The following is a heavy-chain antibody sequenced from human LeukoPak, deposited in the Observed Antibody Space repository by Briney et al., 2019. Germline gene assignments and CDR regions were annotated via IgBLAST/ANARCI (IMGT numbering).Heavy chain of an antibody. CDR2: INHSGST. CDR3: ARHPSRRYSSSWHWFDP. Sequence: PSETLSLTCAVYGGSFSGYYWSWIRQPPGKGLEWIGEINHSGSTNYNPSLQSRVTISVDTSKNQFSLKLSSVTAADTAVYYFARHPSRRYSSSWHWFDPWGQRTLVTVSS. V-gene: IGHV4-34*01. CDR1: GGSFSGYY. J-gene: IGHJ5*02. D-gene: IGHD6-13*01.